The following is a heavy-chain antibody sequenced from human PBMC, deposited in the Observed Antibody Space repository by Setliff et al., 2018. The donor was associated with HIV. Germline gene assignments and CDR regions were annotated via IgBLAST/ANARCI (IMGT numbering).Heavy chain of an antibody. D-gene: IGHD3-22*01. CDR2: IYYSGST. J-gene: IGHJ6*02. CDR1: GGSISSDY. V-gene: IGHV4-59*01. Sequence: SETLSLTFTVSGGSISSDYWSWIWQPPGKGLEWIGYIYYSGSTNYNPSLKSRVTISVATSKNQFSLKLNSVTTADTAVYYCARSRTSSGYYGVTGYGMDVWGQGTTVTVSS. CDR3: ARSRTSSGYYGVTGYGMDV.